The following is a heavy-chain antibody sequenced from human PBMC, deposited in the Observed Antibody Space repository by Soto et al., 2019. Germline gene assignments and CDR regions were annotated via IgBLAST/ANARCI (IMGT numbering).Heavy chain of an antibody. V-gene: IGHV4-34*01. CDR2: INHSGST. CDR3: ARNRRITMVRGGNWFDP. Sequence: KTSETLSLTCAVYGGSFSGYYWSWIRQPPGKGLEWIGEINHSGSTNYNPSLKSRVTISVDTSKNQFSLKLSSVTAADTAVYYCARNRRITMVRGGNWFDPWGQGTLVTVSS. D-gene: IGHD3-10*01. J-gene: IGHJ5*02. CDR1: GGSFSGYY.